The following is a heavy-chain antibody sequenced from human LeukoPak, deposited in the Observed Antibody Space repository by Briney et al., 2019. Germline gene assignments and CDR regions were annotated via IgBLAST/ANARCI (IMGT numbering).Heavy chain of an antibody. V-gene: IGHV3-9*01. CDR2: ISWDGAMI. CDR3: AKGADGSGSYYEILFQP. J-gene: IGHJ5*02. CDR1: GFTLDDYV. D-gene: IGHD3-10*01. Sequence: GGSLRLSCAVSGFTLDDYVMHWVRPAPGEGLEWVSGISWDGAMIGYGDSVKGRFTISRDNAKNSLYLQMNSLRAEDTDLYYCAKGADGSGSYYEILFQPWGQGTLVTVSS.